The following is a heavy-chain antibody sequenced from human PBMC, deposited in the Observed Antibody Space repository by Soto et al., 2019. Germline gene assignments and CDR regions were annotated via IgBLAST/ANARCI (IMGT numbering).Heavy chain of an antibody. CDR2: IYYSGST. J-gene: IGHJ2*01. D-gene: IGHD6-13*01. CDR3: ARGGYSSSWYNWYFDL. Sequence: QVQLQESGPGLVKPSQTLSLTCTVSGGSISSGGYYWSWIRQHPGKGLEWIGYIYYSGSTYYNPSLQSRVTISVDTSKNQFSLKLSSVTAADTAVYYCARGGYSSSWYNWYFDLWGRGTLVTVSS. CDR1: GGSISSGGYY. V-gene: IGHV4-31*03.